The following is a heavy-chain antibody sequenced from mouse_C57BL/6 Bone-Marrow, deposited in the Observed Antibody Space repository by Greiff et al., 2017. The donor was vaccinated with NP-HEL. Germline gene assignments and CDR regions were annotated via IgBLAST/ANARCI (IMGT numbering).Heavy chain of an antibody. CDR3: ARVPPYGSTWYFDV. J-gene: IGHJ1*03. V-gene: IGHV1-52*01. CDR2: IDPSDSET. CDR1: GYTFTSYW. D-gene: IGHD1-1*01. Sequence: VQLHQPGAELVRPGSSVKLSCKASGYTFTSYWMHWVKQRPIQGLEWIGNIDPSDSETHYNQKFKDKATLTVDKSSSTAYMQLSSLTSEDSAVYYCARVPPYGSTWYFDVWGTGTTVTVSS.